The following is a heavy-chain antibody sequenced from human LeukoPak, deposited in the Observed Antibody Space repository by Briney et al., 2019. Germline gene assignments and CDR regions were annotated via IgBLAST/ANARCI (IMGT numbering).Heavy chain of an antibody. CDR3: ARVLELLWVCDI. D-gene: IGHD1-7*01. Sequence: SETLSLTCAVYGGSFSGYYWSWIRQPPGKGLEWIGEINHSGSTNYNPSLKSRVTISVDTSKNQFSLKLSSVTAADTAVYYCARVLELLWVCDIWGQGTMVTVSS. J-gene: IGHJ3*02. CDR2: INHSGST. CDR1: GGSFSGYY. V-gene: IGHV4-34*01.